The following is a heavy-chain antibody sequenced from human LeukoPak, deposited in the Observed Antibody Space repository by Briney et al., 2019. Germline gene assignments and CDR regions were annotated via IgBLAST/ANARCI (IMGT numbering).Heavy chain of an antibody. CDR1: GFTFSRYE. CDR2: ISSSSSYI. J-gene: IGHJ4*02. Sequence: GGSLRLSCAASGFTFSRYEMNWVRQAPGKGLEWVSSISSSSSYIYYADSVKGRFTISRDNAKNSLYLQMNSLRAEDTAVYYCASPLAVAGREDYWGQGTLVTVSS. CDR3: ASPLAVAGREDY. D-gene: IGHD6-19*01. V-gene: IGHV3-21*01.